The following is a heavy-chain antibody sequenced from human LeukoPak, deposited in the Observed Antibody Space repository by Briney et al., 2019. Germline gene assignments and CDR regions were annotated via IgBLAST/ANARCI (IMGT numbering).Heavy chain of an antibody. CDR1: GYTFTGYY. CDR3: AREASDYYDSSGTYYFDY. J-gene: IGHJ4*02. V-gene: IGHV1-2*02. CDR2: INPDSGGT. Sequence: ASVKVSCKASGYTFTGYYMHWVRQAPGQGLEWMGWINPDSGGTNYAQNFQGRVTMTRDTSISTAYMELSRLRSDDTAVYLCAREASDYYDSSGTYYFDYWGQGTLVTVSS. D-gene: IGHD3-22*01.